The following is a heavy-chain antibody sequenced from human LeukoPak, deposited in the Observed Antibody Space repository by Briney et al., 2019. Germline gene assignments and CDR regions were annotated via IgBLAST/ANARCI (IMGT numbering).Heavy chain of an antibody. J-gene: IGHJ3*02. CDR3: ARVESYPLRNAFDI. D-gene: IGHD1-14*01. Sequence: SETLSLTCTVSGGSISSSSYYWGWIRQPPGKGLEWIGSIYYSGPTYYNPSLKSRVTISVDTSKNQFSLKLSSVTAADTAVYYCARVESYPLRNAFDIWGQGTMVTVSS. CDR1: GGSISSSSYY. CDR2: IYYSGPT. V-gene: IGHV4-39*07.